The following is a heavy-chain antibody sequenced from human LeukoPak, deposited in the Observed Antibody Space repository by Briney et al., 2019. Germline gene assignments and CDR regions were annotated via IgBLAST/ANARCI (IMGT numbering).Heavy chain of an antibody. CDR2: ISGSGGST. D-gene: IGHD2-2*01. CDR1: GFTFSSYA. V-gene: IGHV3-23*01. CDR3: ARGFCTSTSCYGSY. Sequence: QPGGSLRLSCAASGFTFSSYAMSWVRQAPGKGLEWVSAISGSGGSTYYADSVKGRFTISRDNSKNTLYLQMNSLRAEDTAMYYCARGFCTSTSCYGSYWGQGTLVTVSS. J-gene: IGHJ4*02.